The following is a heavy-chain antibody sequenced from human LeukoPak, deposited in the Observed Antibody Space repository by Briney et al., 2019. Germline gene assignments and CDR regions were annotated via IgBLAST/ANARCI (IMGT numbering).Heavy chain of an antibody. V-gene: IGHV3-33*01. D-gene: IGHD1-14*01. CDR2: IRYDGSEK. J-gene: IGHJ4*02. CDR1: GFTFSRHG. Sequence: GGSLRLSCAASGFTFSRHGMHWVRQAPGKGLEGVAIIRYDGSEKYYADSVEGRFTISKDNSRDTLYLEMDSLRVDDTAVYYCARETGIIGRDSRVDYWGQGALVTVSS. CDR3: ARETGIIGRDSRVDY.